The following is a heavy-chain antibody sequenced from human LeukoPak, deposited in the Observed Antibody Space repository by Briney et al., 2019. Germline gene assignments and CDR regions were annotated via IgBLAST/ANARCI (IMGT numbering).Heavy chain of an antibody. Sequence: SVKVSCKASGGTFSSYAISWVRQAPGQGLEWMGGIIPIFGTANYAQKFQGRVTITADESTSTAYMELSSLRSEDTAVYYCARDSNGYCSSTSCYPDSYYYYYYMDVWGKGTTVTVSS. J-gene: IGHJ6*03. CDR2: IIPIFGTA. CDR1: GGTFSSYA. V-gene: IGHV1-69*13. D-gene: IGHD2-2*01. CDR3: ARDSNGYCSSTSCYPDSYYYYYYMDV.